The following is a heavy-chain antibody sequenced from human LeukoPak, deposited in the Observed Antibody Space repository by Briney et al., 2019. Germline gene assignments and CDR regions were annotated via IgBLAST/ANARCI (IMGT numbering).Heavy chain of an antibody. CDR2: MNPNSGNT. CDR3: ARVRVYGPGSYYNVVYGMDV. D-gene: IGHD3-10*01. Sequence: GASVKVSCKASGYTFTSYDINWVREATGQGLEWMGWMNPNSGNTGYAQKFQGRVTMTRNTSISTAYMELSSLRSEDTAVYYCARVRVYGPGSYYNVVYGMDVWGQGTTVTVSS. J-gene: IGHJ6*02. CDR1: GYTFTSYD. V-gene: IGHV1-8*01.